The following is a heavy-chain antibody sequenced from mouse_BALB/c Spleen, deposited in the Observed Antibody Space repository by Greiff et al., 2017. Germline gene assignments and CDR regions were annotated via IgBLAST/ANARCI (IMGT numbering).Heavy chain of an antibody. Sequence: EVKVVESGAELVRPGALVKLSCKASGFNIKDYYMHWVKQRPEQGLEWIGWIDPENGNTIYDPKFQGKASITADTSSNTAYLQLSSLTSEDTAVYYCAAYDAGAWFAYWGQGTLVTVSA. J-gene: IGHJ3*01. CDR1: GFNIKDYY. CDR3: AAYDAGAWFAY. D-gene: IGHD2-12*01. CDR2: IDPENGNT. V-gene: IGHV14-1*02.